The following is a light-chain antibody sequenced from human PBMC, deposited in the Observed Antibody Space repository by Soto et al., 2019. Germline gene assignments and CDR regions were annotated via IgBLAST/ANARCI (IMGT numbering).Light chain of an antibody. V-gene: IGLV1-44*01. CDR2: SFD. Sequence: QSVLAQPHSASGTPGQRVTISCSGSSSNIGSNSVNWYQQLPGAAPTLLIYSFDQRPSGVPDRVSGSKSGTSASLAISGLQSQDEADDYCGSWDDSLDGWVFGGGTQLTVL. CDR1: SSNIGSNS. CDR3: GSWDDSLDGWV. J-gene: IGLJ3*02.